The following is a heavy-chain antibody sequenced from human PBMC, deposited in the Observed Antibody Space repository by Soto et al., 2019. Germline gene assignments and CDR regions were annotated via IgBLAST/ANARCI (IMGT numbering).Heavy chain of an antibody. Sequence: TLSHTCTVSGGSSISGGYCWSWIRKHPGKGLEWIGYIYYSGSTYYNPSLKSRVTISVDTSKNQFSLKLSSVTAADTAVYYCTREDSSGYSDFDYWGQGTLVTVSS. J-gene: IGHJ4*02. V-gene: IGHV4-31*03. CDR3: TREDSSGYSDFDY. D-gene: IGHD3-22*01. CDR1: GGSSISGGYC. CDR2: IYYSGST.